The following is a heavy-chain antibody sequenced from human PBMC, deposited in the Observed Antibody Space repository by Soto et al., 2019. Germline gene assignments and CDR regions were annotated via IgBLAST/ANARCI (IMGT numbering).Heavy chain of an antibody. CDR2: IIPIFGTA. V-gene: IGHV1-69*13. D-gene: IGHD3-16*01. CDR3: ARGYYDYVWGSFQAGDY. J-gene: IGHJ4*02. Sequence: SVKVSCEASGGTFSGYAISWVRQAPGQGLEWMGGIIPIFGTANYAQKFQGRVTITADESKSTAYMELSSLRSEDTAVYYCARGYYDYVWGSFQAGDYWGQGTLVTAPQ. CDR1: GGTFSGYA.